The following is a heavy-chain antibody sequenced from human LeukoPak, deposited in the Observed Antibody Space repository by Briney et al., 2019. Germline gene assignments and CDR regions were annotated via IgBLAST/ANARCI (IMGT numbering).Heavy chain of an antibody. CDR3: AKDLVPTLYYGMDF. CDR1: GFTFSSYG. V-gene: IGHV3-30*18. CDR2: ISYEGSDK. J-gene: IGHJ6*01. Sequence: GSLRDSRAASGFTFSSYGMHWVRQAPGQGLEWVAVISYEGSDKYYADSVTGRFTISIDNSKNTLYLQMNSLRAEDTAVYYCAKDLVPTLYYGMDFLRGGTTVSVSS. D-gene: IGHD2-21*01.